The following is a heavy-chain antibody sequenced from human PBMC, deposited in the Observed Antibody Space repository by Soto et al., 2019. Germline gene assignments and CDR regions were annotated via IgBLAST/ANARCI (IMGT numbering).Heavy chain of an antibody. CDR2: ISGSGGST. CDR3: AKDPTEYNSSSGYFQH. Sequence: GGSLRLSCAASGFTFSSYAMSWVRQAPGKGLEWVSAISGSGGSTYYADSVKGRFTISRDNSKNTLYLQMNSLRAEDTAVYYCAKDPTEYNSSSGYFQHWGQGTLVTVSS. V-gene: IGHV3-23*01. D-gene: IGHD6-6*01. CDR1: GFTFSSYA. J-gene: IGHJ1*01.